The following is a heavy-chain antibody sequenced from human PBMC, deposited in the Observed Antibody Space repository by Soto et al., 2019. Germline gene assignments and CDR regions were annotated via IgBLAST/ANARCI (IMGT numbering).Heavy chain of an antibody. J-gene: IGHJ4*02. CDR2: IYYSGST. Sequence: PSETLSLTCTVSGGSISSYYWSWIRQPPGKGLEWIGYIYYSGSTNYNPSLKSRVTISVDTSKNQFSLKLSSVTAADTAVYYCASSYGDFTFVYWGQGTLVTVSS. V-gene: IGHV4-59*08. D-gene: IGHD4-17*01. CDR1: GGSISSYY. CDR3: ASSYGDFTFVY.